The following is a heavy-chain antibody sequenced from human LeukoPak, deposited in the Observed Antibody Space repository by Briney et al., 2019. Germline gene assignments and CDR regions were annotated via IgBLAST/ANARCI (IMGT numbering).Heavy chain of an antibody. V-gene: IGHV4-30-4*01. Sequence: TSETLSLTCTVSGGSISSGYYYWSWIRQPPGKGLEYIGYIYYGGTYYNPSLKSRVTISVDTSKNQFSLKLSSVTAADTAVYYCAREVTIFGVVTPYFDCWGQGTLVTVSS. CDR2: IYYGGT. CDR1: GGSISSGYYY. CDR3: AREVTIFGVVTPYFDC. D-gene: IGHD3-3*01. J-gene: IGHJ4*02.